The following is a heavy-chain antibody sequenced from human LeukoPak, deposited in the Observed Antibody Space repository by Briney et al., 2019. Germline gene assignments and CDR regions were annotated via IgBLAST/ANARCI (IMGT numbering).Heavy chain of an antibody. CDR3: ARGGRSSSWYRWQLDY. CDR1: GGSFSGYY. Sequence: SETLSLTCAVYGGSFSGYYWSWIRQPPGKGLEWIGEINHSGSTDYNPSLKSRVTISVDTSKNQFSLKLSPVTAADTAVYYCARGGRSSSWYRWQLDYWGQGTLVTVSS. J-gene: IGHJ4*02. CDR2: INHSGST. V-gene: IGHV4-34*01. D-gene: IGHD6-13*01.